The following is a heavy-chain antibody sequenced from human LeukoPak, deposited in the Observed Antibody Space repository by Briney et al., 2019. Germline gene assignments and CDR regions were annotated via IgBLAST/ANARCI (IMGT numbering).Heavy chain of an antibody. Sequence: GGSLRLSCAGSGFTVSINYMSWVRQAPGKGLEWVSSISSSSSYIYYADSVKGRFTISRDNAKNSLYLQMNSLRAEDTAVYYCARDQGGSGRRALDYWGQGTLVTVSS. J-gene: IGHJ4*02. CDR2: ISSSSSYI. CDR3: ARDQGGSGRRALDY. CDR1: GFTVSINY. D-gene: IGHD3-10*01. V-gene: IGHV3-21*01.